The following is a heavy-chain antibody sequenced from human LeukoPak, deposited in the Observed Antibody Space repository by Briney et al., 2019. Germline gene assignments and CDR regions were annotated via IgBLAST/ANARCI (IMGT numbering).Heavy chain of an antibody. D-gene: IGHD5-12*01. V-gene: IGHV3-66*01. J-gene: IGHJ4*02. CDR2: IYSGGST. CDR1: GFTVSSNY. Sequence: GGSLRLSCAASGFTVSSNYMSWVRQAPGKGLEWVSVIYSGGSTYYTDSVKGRFTISRDNSKNTLYLQMKSLRAEDTAVYYCAGLNDFIVATPYYFDYWGQGTLVTVSS. CDR3: AGLNDFIVATPYYFDY.